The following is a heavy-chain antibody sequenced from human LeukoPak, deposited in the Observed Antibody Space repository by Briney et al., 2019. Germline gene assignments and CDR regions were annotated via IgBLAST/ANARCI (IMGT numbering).Heavy chain of an antibody. J-gene: IGHJ3*02. V-gene: IGHV4-4*07. CDR3: ARGPGAITNEAFDI. CDR1: GGSISSYY. CDR2: MYRTD. Sequence: SETLSLTCTVSGGSISSYYWSWIRQPAGKGLEWIGRMYRTDDYNPSLKSRATMSIDTSKNQFSLKLSSVTVADTAVYYCARGPGAITNEAFDIWGQGTVVTVSS. D-gene: IGHD3-16*01.